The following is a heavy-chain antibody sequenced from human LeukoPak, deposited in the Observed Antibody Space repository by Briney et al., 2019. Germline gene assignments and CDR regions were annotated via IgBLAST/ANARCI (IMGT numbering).Heavy chain of an antibody. D-gene: IGHD4-11*01. J-gene: IGHJ4*02. Sequence: ASVKVSCKSSGYAFTSYHIHWMREAPGQGLGWMGIIIPSSGSTTYAQKFQGRVTMTRDTSTSTVYMELSSLTSDDTAVYFCARSDYNDYRGLGFWGQGTLVTVSS. CDR3: ARSDYNDYRGLGF. CDR2: IIPSSGST. V-gene: IGHV1-46*01. CDR1: GYAFTSYH.